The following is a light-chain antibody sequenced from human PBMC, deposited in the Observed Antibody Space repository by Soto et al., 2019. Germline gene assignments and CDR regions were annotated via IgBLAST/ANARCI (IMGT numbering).Light chain of an antibody. V-gene: IGKV3-20*01. CDR3: QQYGGSALYT. Sequence: EIVLTQSPGTLSLSPGERATLSCRASQNISSSYLAWYQQKPGQAPRLLIHAASSRATGIPDRFSGSGSGTDLPLTISRLEPEDFAVYYCQQYGGSALYTFGQGTKLEIK. CDR1: QNISSSY. CDR2: AAS. J-gene: IGKJ2*01.